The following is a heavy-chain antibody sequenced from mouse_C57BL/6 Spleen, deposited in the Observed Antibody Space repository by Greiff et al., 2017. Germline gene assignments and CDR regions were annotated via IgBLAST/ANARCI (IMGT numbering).Heavy chain of an antibody. CDR2: IHPNSGST. V-gene: IGHV1-64*01. D-gene: IGHD1-1*01. J-gene: IGHJ2*01. Sequence: QVQLKQPGAELVKPGASVKLSCKASGYTFTSYWMHWVKQRPGQGLEWIGMIHPNSGSTNYNEKFKSKATLTVDKSSSTAYMQLSSLTAEDSAVYYCAKALYGSSPFDYWGQGTTLTVSS. CDR1: GYTFTSYW. CDR3: AKALYGSSPFDY.